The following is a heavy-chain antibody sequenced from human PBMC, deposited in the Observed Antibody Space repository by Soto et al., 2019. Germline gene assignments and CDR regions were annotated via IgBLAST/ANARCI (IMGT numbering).Heavy chain of an antibody. D-gene: IGHD2-2*01. CDR2: IYPGDSDT. Sequence: GESLKLSCKGSGYSFTSYWIGWVRQMPGKGLEWMGIIYPGDSDTRYSPSFQGQVTISADKSISTAYLQWSSLKASDTAMYYCASLGYCSSTSCDPYYYYGMDVWGQGTTVTVSS. J-gene: IGHJ6*02. V-gene: IGHV5-51*01. CDR3: ASLGYCSSTSCDPYYYYGMDV. CDR1: GYSFTSYW.